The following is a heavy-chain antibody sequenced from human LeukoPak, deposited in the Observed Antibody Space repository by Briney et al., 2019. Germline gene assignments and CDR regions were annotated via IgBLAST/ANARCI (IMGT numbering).Heavy chain of an antibody. Sequence: SVKVSCKASGGTFSSYAISWVRQAPGQGLEWMGGFIPIFGTANYAQTFQGRVTFNEDESTSTAYMELSSLRSEYTAVYYCARFPVDVVEGDDYWGQGTLVTVSS. CDR2: FIPIFGTA. V-gene: IGHV1-69*13. J-gene: IGHJ4*02. D-gene: IGHD2-2*03. CDR1: GGTFSSYA. CDR3: ARFPVDVVEGDDY.